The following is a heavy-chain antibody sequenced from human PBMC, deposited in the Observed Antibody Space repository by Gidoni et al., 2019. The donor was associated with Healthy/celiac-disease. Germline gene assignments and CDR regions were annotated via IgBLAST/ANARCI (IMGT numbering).Heavy chain of an antibody. CDR3: ARDRYSGYDSRDAFDI. Sequence: EVQLVESGGGLVKPGGSLRLYCAASGCTFSSYSMNWVRQAPGKGLEWVSSISSSSSYIYYADSVKGRFTISRDNSKNSLYLQMNRLRAEDTAVYYCARDRYSGYDSRDAFDIWGQGTMVTVSS. V-gene: IGHV3-21*01. CDR1: GCTFSSYS. J-gene: IGHJ3*02. D-gene: IGHD5-12*01. CDR2: ISSSSSYI.